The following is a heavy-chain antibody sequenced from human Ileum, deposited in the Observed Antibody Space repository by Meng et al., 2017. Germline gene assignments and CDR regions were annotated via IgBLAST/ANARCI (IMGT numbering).Heavy chain of an antibody. CDR2: IYYSGST. CDR3: ARDRDSSGYYPY. V-gene: IGHV4-30-4*01. CDR1: GGSISSGDCY. D-gene: IGHD3-22*01. J-gene: IGHJ4*02. Sequence: QVQLQESGPGLGKPSQTLTRTGTVSGGSISSGDCYWSWIRQPPGKGLEWIGYIYYSGSTYYNPSLKSRLTISVDTSKNQFSLKLSSVTAADTAVYYCARDRDSSGYYPYWGQGTLVTVSS.